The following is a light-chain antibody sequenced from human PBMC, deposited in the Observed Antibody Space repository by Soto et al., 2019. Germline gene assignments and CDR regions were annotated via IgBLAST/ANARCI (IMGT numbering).Light chain of an antibody. CDR3: QQRSNWPYT. V-gene: IGKV3-11*01. J-gene: IGKJ2*01. CDR2: DAS. CDR1: LSVRNY. Sequence: IVLTQSPATLSLSPGDRATLSCRASLSVRNYLAWYQQKPGQAPRLLIYDASNRATGIPARFSGSGSGTDFSLTISGLAPEDFAVYYCQQRSNWPYTFGQGTILEIK.